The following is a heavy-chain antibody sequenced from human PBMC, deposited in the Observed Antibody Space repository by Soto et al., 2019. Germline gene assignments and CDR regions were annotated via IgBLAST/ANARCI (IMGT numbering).Heavy chain of an antibody. J-gene: IGHJ6*02. CDR3: VKVDYSASYCYVMDV. CDR1: GGSISSSSYY. D-gene: IGHD2-21*01. V-gene: IGHV4-39*01. Sequence: QLQLQESGPGLVKPSETLSLTCTVSGGSISSSSYYWGWIRQPPGKGLEWIGSTYYSGSTYYNPSLKSRVTISVDTSKNQFSLKLSCVTAADTAVYYCVKVDYSASYCYVMDVWGQGTTVTVSS. CDR2: TYYSGST.